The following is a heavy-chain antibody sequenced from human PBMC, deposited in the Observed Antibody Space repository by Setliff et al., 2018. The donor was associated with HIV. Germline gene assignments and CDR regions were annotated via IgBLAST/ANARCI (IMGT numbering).Heavy chain of an antibody. CDR3: ARWCAAAGCYPAIYHFDS. D-gene: IGHD2-2*01. Sequence: ASVKVSCKASGYTFSEYAIHWVRQAPGQRLEWMGRIDTDNGYRRYSPKLQGRATITKDTSANTAYMELSGLRSEDTAVYYCARWCAAAGCYPAIYHFDSWGQGTLVTVSS. J-gene: IGHJ4*02. CDR1: GYTFSEYA. V-gene: IGHV1-3*04. CDR2: IDTDNGYR.